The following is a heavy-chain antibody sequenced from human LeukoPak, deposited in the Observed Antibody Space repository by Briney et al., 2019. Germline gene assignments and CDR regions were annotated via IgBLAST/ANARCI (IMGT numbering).Heavy chain of an antibody. CDR1: GINFNSYS. D-gene: IGHD3-16*01. J-gene: IGHJ4*02. CDR2: ISSSSSTI. CDR3: ARDPGGARDY. V-gene: IGHV3-48*04. Sequence: GGSLRLSCAASGINFNSYSINWVRQAPGKGLEWISYISSSSSTIYYADSVKGRFTISRDNAKNSLYLQMNSLRAEDTAVYYCARDPGGARDYWGQGTLVTVSS.